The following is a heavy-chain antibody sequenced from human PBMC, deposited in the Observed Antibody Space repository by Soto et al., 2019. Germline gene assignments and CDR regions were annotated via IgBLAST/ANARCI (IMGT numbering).Heavy chain of an antibody. CDR1: GFTFGDYY. Sequence: GGSLRLSCAASGFTFGDYYVSWIRQAPGKGLEWVSYISSSSSYTNYADSVKGRFTISRDNAKNSLYLQMNSLRAEDTAVYYCASELRYFDWPLPSSDYWGQGTLVTVPQ. J-gene: IGHJ4*02. CDR3: ASELRYFDWPLPSSDY. D-gene: IGHD3-9*01. V-gene: IGHV3-11*05. CDR2: ISSSSSYT.